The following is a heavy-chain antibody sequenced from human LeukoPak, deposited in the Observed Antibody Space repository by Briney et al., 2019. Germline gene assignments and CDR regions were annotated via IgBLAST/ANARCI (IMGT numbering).Heavy chain of an antibody. CDR3: ARDWRYSWNDYYSYCMDV. J-gene: IGHJ6*03. D-gene: IGHD1-1*01. CDR1: GYTFTGYY. CDR2: INPNSGGT. V-gene: IGHV1-2*02. Sequence: ASVKVSCKASGYTFTGYYMHWVRQAPGQGLEWMGWINPNSGGTNYAQKFQGRVTMTRDTSISTAYMELSSLRSDDTAVYYCARDWRYSWNDYYSYCMDVWGTGTTVTISS.